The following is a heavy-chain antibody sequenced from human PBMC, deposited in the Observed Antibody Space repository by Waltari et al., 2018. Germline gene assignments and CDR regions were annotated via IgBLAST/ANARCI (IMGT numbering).Heavy chain of an antibody. CDR3: AVNDYGGNSPDY. V-gene: IGHV1-46*01. Sequence: QLVQSGAEVKKPEASVKVSCKATGNSFTNNYMHWVRQAPGQGLEWMGIIDPKGGITIYAQMFQGRVTMTSDTSTSTVYMELSSLKSEDTAVYYCAVNDYGGNSPDYWGQGTLVTVSS. CDR2: IDPKGGIT. J-gene: IGHJ4*02. CDR1: GNSFTNNY. D-gene: IGHD4-17*01.